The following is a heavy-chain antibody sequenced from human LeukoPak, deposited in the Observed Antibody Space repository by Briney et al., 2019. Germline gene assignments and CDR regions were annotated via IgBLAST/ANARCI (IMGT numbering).Heavy chain of an antibody. CDR3: ARGKSRYCSSTSCYMNNWFDP. CDR1: GGSISSSSYS. CDR2: IFYVGAT. Sequence: SETLSLTCTVSGGSISSSSYSGGWIGHPQGKGLKWFGGIFYVGATYYNPSLKSRVTISVDTSKNQFSLKLSSVTAADTAVYYCARGKSRYCSSTSCYMNNWFDPWGQGTLVTVSS. J-gene: IGHJ5*02. D-gene: IGHD2-2*01. V-gene: IGHV4-39*07.